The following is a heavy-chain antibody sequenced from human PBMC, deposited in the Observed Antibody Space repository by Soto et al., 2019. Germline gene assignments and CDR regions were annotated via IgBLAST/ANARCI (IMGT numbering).Heavy chain of an antibody. CDR1: GYTFANYW. J-gene: IGHJ4*02. D-gene: IGHD5-18*01. CDR2: IYPSDSRT. V-gene: IGHV5-51*01. Sequence: PGESLKISCESSGYTFANYWIGWVRQVPGKGLEWVAIIYPSDSRTIYSPSFQGQVTISADKSISTAYLQWSSLKASDTAMYYCALRNGYSYGSYFDYWGQGTLVTVSS. CDR3: ALRNGYSYGSYFDY.